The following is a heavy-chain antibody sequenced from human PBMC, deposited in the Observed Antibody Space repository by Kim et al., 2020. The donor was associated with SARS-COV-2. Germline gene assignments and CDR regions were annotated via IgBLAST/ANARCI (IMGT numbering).Heavy chain of an antibody. D-gene: IGHD3-9*01. CDR2: IYYSVST. V-gene: IGHV4-59*01. J-gene: IGHJ2*01. CDR3: ASGLTL. Sequence: SETLSLTCTVSGGSISSYYWSWIRQPPGNGLEWIGYIYYSVSTHYNTSLKSRVTISVDTSKNQLSLKLSSLTATVTAVYYCASGLTLCGRGTLVTVS. CDR1: GGSISSYY.